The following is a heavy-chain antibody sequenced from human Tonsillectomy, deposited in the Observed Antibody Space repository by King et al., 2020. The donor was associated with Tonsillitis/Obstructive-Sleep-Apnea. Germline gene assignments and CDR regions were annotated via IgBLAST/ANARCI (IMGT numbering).Heavy chain of an antibody. Sequence: QLQQSGPGLVKPSQTLSLTCAISGDSVSSNSAAWNWIRQSPSRGLEWLGRTYYRSKWSTDYAVSVKSRITINPDTSRNQFSLQLNSVTSEDTAVYYCARDGLLTGARGYFDYWGQGTLVPVSS. CDR2: TYYRSKWST. J-gene: IGHJ4*02. V-gene: IGHV6-1*01. D-gene: IGHD1-20*01. CDR3: ARDGLLTGARGYFDY. CDR1: GDSVSSNSAA.